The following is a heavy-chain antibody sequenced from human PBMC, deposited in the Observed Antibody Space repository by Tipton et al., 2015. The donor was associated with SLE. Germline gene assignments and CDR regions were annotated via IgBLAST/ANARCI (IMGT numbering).Heavy chain of an antibody. CDR2: IYYGGGT. D-gene: IGHD2-8*02. CDR3: ARDRDIVLEPVPIPPAFDI. V-gene: IGHV4-31*03. Sequence: TLSLTCTVSGDSISNGDDYWSWIRQPPGKGLEWIGNIYYGGGTYYNPSLESRVTISLDTSKNQFSLKLNSVTAADTAVYFCARDRDIVLEPVPIPPAFDIWGQGTTVTVSS. CDR1: GDSISNGDDY. J-gene: IGHJ3*02.